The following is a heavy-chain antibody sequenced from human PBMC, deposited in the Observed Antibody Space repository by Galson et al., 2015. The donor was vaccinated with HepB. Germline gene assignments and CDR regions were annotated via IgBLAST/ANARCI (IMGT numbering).Heavy chain of an antibody. CDR2: MSNSGDII. CDR1: GFTFGDYY. CDR3: ARDAALATLSMGESYYALDV. D-gene: IGHD3-16*01. Sequence: SLRLSCAASGFTFGDYYMSWIRQAPGKGLEWISFMSNSGDIIYHADSVKGRFTISRDNAKNSLYLQMNSLRAEDTAVYYCARDAALATLSMGESYYALDVWGQGTTVTVSS. V-gene: IGHV3-11*01. J-gene: IGHJ6*02.